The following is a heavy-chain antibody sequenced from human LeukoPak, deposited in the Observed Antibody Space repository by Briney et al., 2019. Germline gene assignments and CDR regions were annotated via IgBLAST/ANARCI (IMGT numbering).Heavy chain of an antibody. CDR3: ARDNRDIVLMVYAVYYFDY. D-gene: IGHD2-8*01. V-gene: IGHV1-2*06. J-gene: IGHJ4*02. CDR2: INPNSGGT. CDR1: GYTFTGYC. Sequence: ASVKVSCKASGYTFTGYCMHWVRQAPGQGLEWMGRINPNSGGTNYAQKFQGRVTMTRDTSISTAYMELSRLRSDDTAVYYCARDNRDIVLMVYAVYYFDYWGQGTLVTVSS.